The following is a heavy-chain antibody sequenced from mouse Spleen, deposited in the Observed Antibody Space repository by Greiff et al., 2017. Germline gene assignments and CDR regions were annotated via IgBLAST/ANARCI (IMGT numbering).Heavy chain of an antibody. D-gene: IGHD3-2*01. CDR1: GYTFTSYW. CDR2: IDPSDSYT. J-gene: IGHJ2*01. Sequence: VQLQQPGAELVMPGASVKLSCKASGYTFTSYWMHWVKQRPGQGLEWIGEIDPSDSYTNYNQKFKGKATLTVDKSSSTAYMQLSSLTSEDSAVYYCARSETRTGFDYWGQGTTLTVSS. CDR3: ARSETRTGFDY. V-gene: IGHV1-69*01.